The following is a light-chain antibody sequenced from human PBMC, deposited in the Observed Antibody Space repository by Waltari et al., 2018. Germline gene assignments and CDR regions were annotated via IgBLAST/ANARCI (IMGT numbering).Light chain of an antibody. J-gene: IGKJ5*01. V-gene: IGKV1-39*01. CDR3: QQSYSTPIT. CDR1: QTISTN. CDR2: AAT. Sequence: DIQMTQSPSSLSASFGDRVTITCRASQTISTNLNWYQHRPGKVPKLLIYAATFLQSGVPSRFSGSGSGTDFTLTITSLQPEDFATYYCQQSYSTPITFGQGTRLEIK.